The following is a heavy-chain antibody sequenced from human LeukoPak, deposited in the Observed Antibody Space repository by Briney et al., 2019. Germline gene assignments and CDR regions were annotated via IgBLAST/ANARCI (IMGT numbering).Heavy chain of an antibody. CDR3: ARDNRYFDPGVYYYYGMDV. V-gene: IGHV4-39*07. CDR2: IYYTGST. Sequence: KPSETLSLTCTVSGDSISSSLYYWAWIRQPPGKGLEWIGSIYYTGSTYYNPSLKSRVTISIDTSKKQFSLKLSSVTAADTAVYYCARDNRYFDPGVYYYYGMDVWGQGTTVTVSS. CDR1: GDSISSSLYY. J-gene: IGHJ6*02. D-gene: IGHD2/OR15-2a*01.